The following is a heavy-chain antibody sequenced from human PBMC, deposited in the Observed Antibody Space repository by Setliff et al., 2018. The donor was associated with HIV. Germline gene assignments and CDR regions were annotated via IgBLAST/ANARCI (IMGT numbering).Heavy chain of an antibody. CDR2: IKGDGSST. CDR1: GFTFSSYW. V-gene: IGHV3-74*01. D-gene: IGHD2-21*02. Sequence: GGSLRLSCAASGFTFSSYWMHWVRQAPGKGLVWVSRIKGDGSSTSYADSVKGRFTISRDNAKNTLYLQMNSLRVEDTAVYYCAKGGDSHYWGQGTLVTVSS. CDR3: AKGGDSHY. J-gene: IGHJ4*02.